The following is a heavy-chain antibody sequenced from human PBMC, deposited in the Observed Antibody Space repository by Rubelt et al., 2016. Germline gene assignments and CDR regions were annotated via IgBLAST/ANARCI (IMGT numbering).Heavy chain of an antibody. CDR3: ARYFRYDYYYYYMDV. D-gene: IGHD3-3*01. CDR2: INHSGST. Sequence: GLEWIGEINHSGSTNYNPSLKSRVTISVDTSKNQFSLKLSSVTAADTAVYYCARYFRYDYYYYYMDVWGKGTTVTVSS. J-gene: IGHJ6*03. V-gene: IGHV4-34*01.